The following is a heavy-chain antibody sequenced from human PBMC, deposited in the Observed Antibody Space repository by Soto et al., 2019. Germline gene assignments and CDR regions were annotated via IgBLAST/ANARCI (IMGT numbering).Heavy chain of an antibody. CDR2: IYNSGST. V-gene: IGHV4-30-4*01. CDR3: ARGPSGDKVDY. D-gene: IGHD1-26*01. CDR1: GGSINNNGYF. Sequence: PSETLSLTCTVSGGSINNNGYFWSWIRQPPGSGLEWIGHIYNSGSTYSNPSLKSRLTISVDTSKNQFSLKLSSVIAADTAVYYCARGPSGDKVDYWGQGTLVTVSS. J-gene: IGHJ4*02.